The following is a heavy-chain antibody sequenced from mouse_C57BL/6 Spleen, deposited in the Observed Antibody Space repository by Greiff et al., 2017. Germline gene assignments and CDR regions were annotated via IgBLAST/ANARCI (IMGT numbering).Heavy chain of an antibody. Sequence: QVQLKQPGAELVMPGASVKLSCKASGYTFTSYWMHWVKQRPGQGLEWIGEIDPSDSYTNYNQKFKGKSTLTVDKSSSTAYMQLSSLTSEDSAVYYCARSDNYDYWGQGTTLTVSS. V-gene: IGHV1-69*01. CDR2: IDPSDSYT. CDR3: ARSDNYDY. D-gene: IGHD1-1*01. CDR1: GYTFTSYW. J-gene: IGHJ2*01.